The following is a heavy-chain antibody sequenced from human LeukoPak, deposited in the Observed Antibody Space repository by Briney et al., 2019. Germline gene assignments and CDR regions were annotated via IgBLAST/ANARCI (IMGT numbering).Heavy chain of an antibody. V-gene: IGHV3-21*01. J-gene: IGHJ4*02. CDR2: ISGSGAKT. CDR3: ARDGSGYCSSTSCYTFFDY. D-gene: IGHD2-2*02. Sequence: GGSLRLSCEASGFTFRNYAMTWVRQAPGKGLEWVSAISGSGAKTYYADSVKGRFTISRDNAKNSLYLQMNSLRAEDTAVYYCARDGSGYCSSTSCYTFFDYWGQGTLVTVSS. CDR1: GFTFRNYA.